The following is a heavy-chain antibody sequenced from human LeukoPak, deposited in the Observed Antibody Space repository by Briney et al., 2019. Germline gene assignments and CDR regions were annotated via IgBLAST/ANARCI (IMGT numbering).Heavy chain of an antibody. CDR2: INPNSGGT. Sequence: ASVKVSCKASGYTFTGYYMHWVRQAPGQGLEWMGWINPNSGGTNYAQKFQGRVTITRNTSISTAYMELSSLRSEDTAVYYCAREGSSSGDYYYYYMDVWGKGTTVTVSS. J-gene: IGHJ6*03. CDR1: GYTFTGYY. D-gene: IGHD6-13*01. CDR3: AREGSSSGDYYYYYMDV. V-gene: IGHV1-2*02.